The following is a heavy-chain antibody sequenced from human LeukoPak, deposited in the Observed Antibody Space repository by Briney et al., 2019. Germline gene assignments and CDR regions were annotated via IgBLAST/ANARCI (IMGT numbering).Heavy chain of an antibody. D-gene: IGHD4-17*01. CDR3: AREDYGDYRAFDI. V-gene: IGHV3-53*04. J-gene: IGHJ3*02. CDR1: GFTVSSNY. Sequence: GGSLRLPCAASGFTVSSNYMSWVRQAPGKGLEWVSVIYSGGSTYYADSVKGRFTISRHNSKNTLYLQMNSLRAEDTAVYYCAREDYGDYRAFDIWGQGTMVTVSS. CDR2: IYSGGST.